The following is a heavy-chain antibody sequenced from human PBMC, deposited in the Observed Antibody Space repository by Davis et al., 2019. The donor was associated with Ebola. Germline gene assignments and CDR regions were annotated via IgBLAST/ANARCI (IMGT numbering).Heavy chain of an antibody. D-gene: IGHD4-17*01. V-gene: IGHV3-73*01. CDR2: IRSKANSYAT. CDR1: GFVFSGSA. CDR3: TGADYGDYGVFDY. J-gene: IGHJ4*02. Sequence: GESLKISCAASGFVFSGSAMHWVRQASGKGLEWVGRIRSKANSYATAYAASVKGRFTISRDDSKNTAYLQMNSLKTEDTAVYYCTGADYGDYGVFDYWGQGTLVTVSS.